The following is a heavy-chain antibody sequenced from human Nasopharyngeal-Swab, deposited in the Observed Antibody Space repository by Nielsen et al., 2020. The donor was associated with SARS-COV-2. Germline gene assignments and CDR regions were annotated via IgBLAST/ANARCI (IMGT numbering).Heavy chain of an antibody. CDR1: GLTFSGYW. J-gene: IGHJ4*02. CDR2: ILGDGIAT. CDR3: TRDRDGGWSFDY. D-gene: IGHD6-19*01. V-gene: IGHV3-64*01. Sequence: GESLKISCAASGLTFSGYWMSWVRQAPGKGLEFVSSILGDGIATQYASSVKGRFTISRDNSKNTLYLQMGSLRDEDMAVYYCTRDRDGGWSFDYWGQGTLVTVSS.